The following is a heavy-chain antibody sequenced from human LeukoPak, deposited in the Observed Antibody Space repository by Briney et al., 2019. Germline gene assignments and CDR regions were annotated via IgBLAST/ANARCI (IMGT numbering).Heavy chain of an antibody. V-gene: IGHV3-64D*06. CDR1: GFTFSSYA. D-gene: IGHD2-15*01. Sequence: GGSLRLSCSASGFTFSSYAMHWVRQAPGKGLEYVSAISSNGGSTYYADSVKGRFTISRDNSKNTLYLQMSSLRAEDTAVYYCVKGLRGGPVVGFDYWGQGTLVTVSS. CDR3: VKGLRGGPVVGFDY. J-gene: IGHJ4*02. CDR2: ISSNGGST.